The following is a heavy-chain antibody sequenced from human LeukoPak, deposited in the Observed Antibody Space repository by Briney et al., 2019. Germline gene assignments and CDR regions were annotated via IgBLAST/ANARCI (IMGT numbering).Heavy chain of an antibody. J-gene: IGHJ4*02. V-gene: IGHV3-23*01. CDR3: AKVGGSYYFDY. D-gene: IGHD1-26*01. Sequence: SLRLSCAASGFTFXSYAMSWVRQAPGKGVEWVSAISGSGGSTYYADSVKGRFTISRDNAKNTLYLQMNSLRAEDTAVYYCAKVGGSYYFDYWGQGTLVTVSS. CDR1: GFTFXSYA. CDR2: ISGSGGST.